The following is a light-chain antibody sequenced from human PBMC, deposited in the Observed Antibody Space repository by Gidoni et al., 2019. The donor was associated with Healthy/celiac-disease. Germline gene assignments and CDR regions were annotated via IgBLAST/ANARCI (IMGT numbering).Light chain of an antibody. CDR2: YGS. CDR1: QSICSS. J-gene: IGKJ2*02. V-gene: IGKV6-21*01. Sequence: EIVMTQSPDFQSVTPKEKVTITCRASQSICSSLHWYQQKPDQSPKLLIKYGSQSFSVVPSRFSGSGSGTDVTLTINSLEAEDAATYYCHQSSSLPRTFGQGTKLEIK. CDR3: HQSSSLPRT.